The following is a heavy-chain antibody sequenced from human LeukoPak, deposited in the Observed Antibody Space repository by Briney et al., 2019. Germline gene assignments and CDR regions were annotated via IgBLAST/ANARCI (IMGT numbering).Heavy chain of an antibody. CDR2: IYRGGST. CDR3: ARKEYCGGDCLDY. Sequence: GGSLRLSCAASGFTVSGNYMSWVRQAPGKGLEWVSVIYRGGSTYYADSVKGRFTISRDNSKNTLYLHMNSLRAEDTAVYYCARKEYCGGDCLDYRGQGTLVTVSS. V-gene: IGHV3-66*01. J-gene: IGHJ4*02. CDR1: GFTVSGNY. D-gene: IGHD2-21*01.